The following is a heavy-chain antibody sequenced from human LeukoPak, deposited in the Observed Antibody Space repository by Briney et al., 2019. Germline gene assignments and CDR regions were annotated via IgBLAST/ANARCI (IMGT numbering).Heavy chain of an antibody. CDR1: DYTFTKYG. D-gene: IGHD3-3*01. Sequence: GASVKVSCKASDYTFTKYGVSWVRQTPGQGLEWMGWISAYNGNTNYAQKLQGRVTMTTDTSTSTAYMELRSLRSDDTAVYYCARSITIFGVVIYYFDYWGQGTLVTVSS. CDR3: ARSITIFGVVIYYFDY. J-gene: IGHJ4*02. CDR2: ISAYNGNT. V-gene: IGHV1-18*01.